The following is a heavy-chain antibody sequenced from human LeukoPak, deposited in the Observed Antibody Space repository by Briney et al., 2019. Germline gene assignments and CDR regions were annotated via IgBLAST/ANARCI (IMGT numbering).Heavy chain of an antibody. J-gene: IGHJ4*02. D-gene: IGHD2-15*01. V-gene: IGHV4-39*01. CDR2: IYYSGNT. Sequence: SETLSLTCTVSGDSIGSSSYYWGWIRQPPGKGLEWIGSIYYSGNTYYNPSLKSRVTISVDTSKNEFSLKLSSVTAADTAVYYCARRKGYCSGGSCPYYFDYWGQGTLVTVSS. CDR3: ARRKGYCSGGSCPYYFDY. CDR1: GDSIGSSSYY.